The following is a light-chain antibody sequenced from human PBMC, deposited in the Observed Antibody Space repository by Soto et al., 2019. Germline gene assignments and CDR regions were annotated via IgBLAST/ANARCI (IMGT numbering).Light chain of an antibody. Sequence: DIQMIQSPSSLSASVGDRVTIICRASQGISNYLAWYQQKPGKVPKLLIYAASTLQSGVPSRFSGSGSGTDFTLTISSLQPEDVATYYCQKYNSAPWTFGQGTKVEIK. V-gene: IGKV1-27*01. CDR3: QKYNSAPWT. CDR1: QGISNY. J-gene: IGKJ1*01. CDR2: AAS.